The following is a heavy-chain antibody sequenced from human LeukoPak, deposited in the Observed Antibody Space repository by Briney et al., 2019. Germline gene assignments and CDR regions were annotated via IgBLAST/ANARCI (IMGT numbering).Heavy chain of an antibody. D-gene: IGHD3-10*01. CDR3: AGSPRGTKYFHH. J-gene: IGHJ1*01. Sequence: SETLSLTCTVSGDSVSSYYWSWIRQPPGKGLEWIGYIYYSGSTNYNPSLKSRVTISGDTSKNQFSLKLSSVTAADTAVYYCAGSPRGTKYFHHWGQGTLVTVSS. CDR2: IYYSGST. CDR1: GDSVSSYY. V-gene: IGHV4-59*08.